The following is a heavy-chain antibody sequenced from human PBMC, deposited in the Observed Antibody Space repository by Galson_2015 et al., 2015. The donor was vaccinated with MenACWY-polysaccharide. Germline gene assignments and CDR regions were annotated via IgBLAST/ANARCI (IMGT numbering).Heavy chain of an antibody. CDR1: GFNFGDYG. Sequence: SLRLSCAASGFNFGDYGMIWIRQAPGKGLEWISLIRSKAYGGTPESAASVKGRFTMSRDDSKRIAYLQMNSLNTEDTAVYYCTRFSAYFYDSSGSFGAFDIWGQGTMVTVSS. J-gene: IGHJ3*02. V-gene: IGHV3-49*03. D-gene: IGHD3-22*01. CDR3: TRFSAYFYDSSGSFGAFDI. CDR2: IRSKAYGGTP.